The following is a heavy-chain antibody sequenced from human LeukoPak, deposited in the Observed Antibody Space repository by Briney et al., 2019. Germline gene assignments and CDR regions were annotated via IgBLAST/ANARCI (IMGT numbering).Heavy chain of an antibody. J-gene: IGHJ6*02. CDR1: GYTLTELS. V-gene: IGHV1-24*01. CDR3: ARDPTYYYDSSGYNAAGMDV. D-gene: IGHD3-22*01. CDR2: FAPEDGET. Sequence: ASVKVSCKVSGYTLTELSMHWVRQAPGKGLEWMGGFAPEDGETIYAQKFQGRVTMTRDTSTSTVYMELSSLRSEDTAVYYCARDPTYYYDSSGYNAAGMDVWGQGTTVTVSS.